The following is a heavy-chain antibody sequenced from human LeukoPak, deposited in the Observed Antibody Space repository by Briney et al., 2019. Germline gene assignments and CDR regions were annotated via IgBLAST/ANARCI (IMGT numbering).Heavy chain of an antibody. CDR2: IYYSGST. Sequence: SGTLSLTCTVSGGSISSYYWSWIRQPPGKGLEWIGYIYYSGSTNYNPSLKSRVTISVDTSKNQFSLKLSSVTAADTAVYYCARDTAYYYDSSGYPVDAFDIWGQGTMVTVSS. D-gene: IGHD3-22*01. CDR3: ARDTAYYYDSSGYPVDAFDI. J-gene: IGHJ3*02. CDR1: GGSISSYY. V-gene: IGHV4-59*01.